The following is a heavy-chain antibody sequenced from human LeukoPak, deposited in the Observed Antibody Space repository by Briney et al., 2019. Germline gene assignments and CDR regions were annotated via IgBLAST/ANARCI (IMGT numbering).Heavy chain of an antibody. D-gene: IGHD3-3*01. J-gene: IGHJ3*02. CDR2: IRYDGSNK. Sequence: PGGSLRLSCAASGFTFSSYGMHWVRQAPGKGLEWVAFIRYDGSNKYYADSVKGRFTISRDNSKNTVYLQMNSLRAEDTALYYCAKVRITIYGVVDAFDIWGQGTMVTVYS. CDR1: GFTFSSYG. V-gene: IGHV3-30*02. CDR3: AKVRITIYGVVDAFDI.